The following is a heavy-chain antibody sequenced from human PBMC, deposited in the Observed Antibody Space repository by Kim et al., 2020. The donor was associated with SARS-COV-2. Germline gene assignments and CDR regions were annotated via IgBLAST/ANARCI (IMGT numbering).Heavy chain of an antibody. J-gene: IGHJ6*02. CDR1: GFTFSSYA. D-gene: IGHD3-3*01. Sequence: GGSLRLSCAASGFTFSSYAMHWVRQAPGKGLEWVAVISYDGSNKYYADSVKGRFTISRDNSKNTLYLQMNSLRAEDTAVYYCARPFEGSGYLVSDLYYYGMDVWGQGTTVTVSS. CDR2: ISYDGSNK. CDR3: ARPFEGSGYLVSDLYYYGMDV. V-gene: IGHV3-30-3*01.